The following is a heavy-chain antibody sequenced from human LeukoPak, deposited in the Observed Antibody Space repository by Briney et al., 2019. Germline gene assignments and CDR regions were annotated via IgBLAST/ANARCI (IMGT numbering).Heavy chain of an antibody. CDR1: GFNFKFYW. J-gene: IGHJ5*02. D-gene: IGHD4-11*01. CDR3: ARVPGLSTAVTTRGVFDP. Sequence: SLRLSCAASGFNFKFYWMHWVRQAPGKGLVWVSRISSDGSTTYYADSVEGRFTVSRGNAKNTLYLQMSSLRAEDTAVYYCARVPGLSTAVTTRGVFDPWGQGTLVTVSS. V-gene: IGHV3-74*01. CDR2: ISSDGSTT.